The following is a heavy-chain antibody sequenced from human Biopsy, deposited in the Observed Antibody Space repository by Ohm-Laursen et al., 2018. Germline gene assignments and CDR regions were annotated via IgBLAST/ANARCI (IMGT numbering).Heavy chain of an antibody. CDR1: GSAFCIYA. CDR2: FSGNSDII. Sequence: GSLRLSCAASGSAFCIYAMTWFCQAPGQGPERVSTFSGNSDIIYDTDSVKGLFTISRDNSKNTLYLQMNSLRADDTAVYYCSLSAAQTVTYFDYWGQGTLVTVSS. D-gene: IGHD4-17*01. CDR3: SLSAAQTVTYFDY. J-gene: IGHJ4*02. V-gene: IGHV3-23*01.